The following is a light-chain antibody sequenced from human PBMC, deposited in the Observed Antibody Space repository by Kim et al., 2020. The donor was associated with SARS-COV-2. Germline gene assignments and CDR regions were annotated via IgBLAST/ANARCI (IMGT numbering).Light chain of an antibody. J-gene: IGLJ2*01. CDR2: DVT. Sequence: QSALTQPASVSGSPGQSITLSCTGSGNDVGGYSHVSWHQQYPGKAPKIMIYDVTKRPSGVSNRFSGSKSGNTASLTISGLQAEDEADDYCSSYTSTNTLVFGGGTKLTVL. CDR3: SSYTSTNTLV. V-gene: IGLV2-14*01. CDR1: GNDVGGYSH.